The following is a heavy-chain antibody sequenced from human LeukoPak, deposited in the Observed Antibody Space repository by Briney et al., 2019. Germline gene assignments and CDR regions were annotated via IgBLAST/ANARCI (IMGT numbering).Heavy chain of an antibody. J-gene: IGHJ4*02. V-gene: IGHV4-34*01. Sequence: PSETLSLTCAVYGGSFSGYYWSWIRQPPGKGLEWIGEINHSGSTNYNPSLKSRVTISVDTSKNQFSLKLSSVTAADTAVYYCARGPKLLPDCSGGSCYFSGTDYWGQGTLVTVSS. CDR2: INHSGST. CDR3: ARGPKLLPDCSGGSCYFSGTDY. D-gene: IGHD2-15*01. CDR1: GGSFSGYY.